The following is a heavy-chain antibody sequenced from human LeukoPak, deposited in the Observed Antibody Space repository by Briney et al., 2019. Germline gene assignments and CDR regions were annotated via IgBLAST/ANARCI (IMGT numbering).Heavy chain of an antibody. V-gene: IGHV3-21*04. CDR1: GFTFSSYS. Sequence: TGGSLRLSCAASGFTFSSYSMNGVRQAPGKGLEWVSSISSSSSYIYYADSVKGRFTISRDNAKNSLYLQVNSLRAEDTAIYYCATYRQVLLPFESWGQGTLVTVSS. CDR2: ISSSSSYI. D-gene: IGHD2-8*02. CDR3: ATYRQVLLPFES. J-gene: IGHJ4*02.